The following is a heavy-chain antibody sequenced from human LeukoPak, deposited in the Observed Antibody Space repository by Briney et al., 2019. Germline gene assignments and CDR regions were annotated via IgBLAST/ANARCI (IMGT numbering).Heavy chain of an antibody. J-gene: IGHJ4*02. CDR2: TYYRPKWYK. V-gene: IGHV6-1*01. CDR1: GDSVSSNSAA. Sequence: SQTLSLTCAISGDSVSSNSAAWSWSRQSPSRVLEWLRRTYYRPKWYKDYAVSVKRRLTINPDTSMNQFSLQLNSVNLEDTAGYYCAREGGEIRGILRYWGQGTLVTVSS. D-gene: IGHD3-10*01. CDR3: AREGGEIRGILRY.